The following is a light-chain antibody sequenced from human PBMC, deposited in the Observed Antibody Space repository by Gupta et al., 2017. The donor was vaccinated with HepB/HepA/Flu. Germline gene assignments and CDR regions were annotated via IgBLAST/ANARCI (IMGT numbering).Light chain of an antibody. Sequence: EIVLPQSPGTLSLSPGERATLSCRASQSVSSTFLPWYKQKPGQAPRLLNDGASSSNTGIPDWCGGSGWGTDFTLTIRRREEEVLAVYYWQQNGSQPLFTFGQGTKVDIK. CDR3: QQNGSQPLFT. CDR2: GAS. J-gene: IGKJ3*01. CDR1: QSVSSTF. V-gene: IGKV3-20*01.